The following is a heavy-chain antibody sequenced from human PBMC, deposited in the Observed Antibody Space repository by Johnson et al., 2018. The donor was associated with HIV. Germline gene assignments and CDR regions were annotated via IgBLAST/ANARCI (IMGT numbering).Heavy chain of an antibody. Sequence: VQLVESGGGLIQPGGSLGLSCAASGFNVSTNNMNWVRQAPGKGLEWVSVTYSGGSTYYADSVKGRFTISRDNSKNTLYLQMNSLRAEDTAVYYCAISSGSDLDDAFDIWGQGTMVTVSS. V-gene: IGHV3-66*01. D-gene: IGHD1-26*01. CDR2: TYSGGST. CDR3: AISSGSDLDDAFDI. CDR1: GFNVSTNN. J-gene: IGHJ3*02.